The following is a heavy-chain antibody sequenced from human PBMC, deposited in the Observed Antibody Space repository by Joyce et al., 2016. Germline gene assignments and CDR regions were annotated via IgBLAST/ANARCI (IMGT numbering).Heavy chain of an antibody. D-gene: IGHD1-14*01. J-gene: IGHJ4*02. CDR3: ARGADNSPLDY. Sequence: EVQLVESGGGLIQPGGSLRLSCAASGFTVSSNYMSWVRQAPGKGLEWGSLIYSGGSTFYADSVKDRFTISRDNSKNTLFLQMNSLRAEDTAVYYCARGADNSPLDYWGQGTLVTVSS. V-gene: IGHV3-53*01. CDR1: GFTVSSNY. CDR2: IYSGGST.